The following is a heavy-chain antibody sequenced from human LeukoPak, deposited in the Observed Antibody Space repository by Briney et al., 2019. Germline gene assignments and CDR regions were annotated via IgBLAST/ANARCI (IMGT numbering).Heavy chain of an antibody. CDR2: IYSSVST. CDR3: AYSGSYGHLGY. CDR1: GGSISGYY. Sequence: PSETLSLTCTVSGGSISGYYWSWIRQPPGKGLEWIGSIYSSVSTYYNPSLKSRVTISVDTSKNQFSLRLSSVTAADTALYYCAYSGSYGHLGYWGQGIPVTVSP. V-gene: IGHV4-59*05. D-gene: IGHD1-26*01. J-gene: IGHJ4*02.